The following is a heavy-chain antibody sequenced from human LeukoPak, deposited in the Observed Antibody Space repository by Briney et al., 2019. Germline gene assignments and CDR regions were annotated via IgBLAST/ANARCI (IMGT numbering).Heavy chain of an antibody. CDR3: ARSPPHYDFWSGYPHYYYYYMDV. CDR2: IKQDGSEK. D-gene: IGHD3-3*01. J-gene: IGHJ6*03. Sequence: GGSLRLSCAASGFTFSSYWMSWVRQAPGKGLEWVANIKQDGSEKYYVDSVKGRFTISRDNAKNSLYLQMNSLRAEDTAVYYCARSPPHYDFWSGYPHYYYYYMDVWGKGTTVTVSS. V-gene: IGHV3-7*01. CDR1: GFTFSSYW.